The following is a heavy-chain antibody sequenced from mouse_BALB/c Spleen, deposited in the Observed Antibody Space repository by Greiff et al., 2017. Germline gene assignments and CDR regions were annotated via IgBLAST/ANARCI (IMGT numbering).Heavy chain of an antibody. D-gene: IGHD2-14*01. CDR3: ARGSQYRYDLHAMDY. V-gene: IGHV2-9*02. CDR2: IWAGGST. CDR1: GFSLTSYG. J-gene: IGHJ4*01. Sequence: VQRVESGPGLVAPSQSLSITCTVSGFSLTSYGVHWVRQPPGKGLEWLGVIWAGGSTNYNSALMSRLSISKDNSKSQVFLKMNSLQTDDTAMYYCARGSQYRYDLHAMDYWGQGTSVTVSS.